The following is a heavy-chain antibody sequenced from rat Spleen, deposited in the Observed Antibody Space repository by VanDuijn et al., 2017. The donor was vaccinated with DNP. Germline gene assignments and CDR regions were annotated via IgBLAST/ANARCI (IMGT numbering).Heavy chain of an antibody. CDR1: GFPFSDYF. D-gene: IGHD1-3*01. J-gene: IGHJ4*01. CDR2: ISPDGGGT. CDR3: VSFNWPAP. Sequence: EVRLVESGGGSVQPGRSLKLSCAASGFPFSDYFMAWVRQAPNKGLEWVASISPDGGGTFYGDSVKGRFTISRENAKTTLYLQMNSLRSEDTASYYCVSFNWPAPWGQGTSVTVSS. V-gene: IGHV5-22*01.